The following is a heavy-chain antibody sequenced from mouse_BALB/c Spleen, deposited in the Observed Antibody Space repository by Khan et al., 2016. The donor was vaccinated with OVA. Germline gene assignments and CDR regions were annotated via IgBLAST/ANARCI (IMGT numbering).Heavy chain of an antibody. CDR3: AREEAITTVVATDY. J-gene: IGHJ2*01. CDR2: INTNTGEP. CDR1: GYTFTNYG. Sequence: QIQLVQSGPELKKPGETVKISCKASGYTFTNYGMNWVKQAPGKGLKWMGWINTNTGEPTYAEEFKGRFAFSLETSASTAYLQINNLKNEDTATYFCAREEAITTVVATDYWGQGTTLTVSS. V-gene: IGHV9-3*02. D-gene: IGHD1-1*01.